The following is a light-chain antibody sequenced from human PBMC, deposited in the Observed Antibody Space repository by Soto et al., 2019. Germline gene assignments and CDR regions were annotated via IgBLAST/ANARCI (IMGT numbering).Light chain of an antibody. Sequence: QAVVTQEPSLTVSPGGTVTLTCGSSTGAVTSGHYPYWFQQKPGQAPRTLIYDTTNKPSWTPARFSGSLLGGKAALTLSGAQPEDEAEYYCLLSYRGARPVFGGGTKLTVL. CDR1: TGAVTSGHY. CDR3: LLSYRGARPV. J-gene: IGLJ3*02. V-gene: IGLV7-46*01. CDR2: DTT.